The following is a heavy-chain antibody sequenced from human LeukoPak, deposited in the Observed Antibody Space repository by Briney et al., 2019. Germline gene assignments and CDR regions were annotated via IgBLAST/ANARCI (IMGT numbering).Heavy chain of an antibody. J-gene: IGHJ5*02. D-gene: IGHD2-21*01. CDR1: GYTLTELS. Sequence: ASVKVSCKVSGYTLTELSMHWLRQVPGKGLEWMGNFDPEDGETIYAQIFQGRLTMTEDTSTDTAYMELSSLRSEDTAIYYSATDYHISWGQGTLVTVSS. CDR3: ATDYHIS. V-gene: IGHV1-24*01. CDR2: FDPEDGET.